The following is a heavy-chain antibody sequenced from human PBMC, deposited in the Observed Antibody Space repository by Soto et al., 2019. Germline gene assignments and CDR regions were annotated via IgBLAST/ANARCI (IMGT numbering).Heavy chain of an antibody. V-gene: IGHV3-23*01. CDR3: AKGPILSRSSGWYPGY. D-gene: IGHD6-19*01. J-gene: IGHJ4*02. Sequence: EVQLLESGGGLVQPGGSLRLSCAASGFTFSSYAMSWVRQAPGKGLEWVSAISGSGGSTYYADSVKGRFTISRDNSKNTLYLQMNSLRAEDTAVYYCAKGPILSRSSGWYPGYWGQGTPVTVSS. CDR2: ISGSGGST. CDR1: GFTFSSYA.